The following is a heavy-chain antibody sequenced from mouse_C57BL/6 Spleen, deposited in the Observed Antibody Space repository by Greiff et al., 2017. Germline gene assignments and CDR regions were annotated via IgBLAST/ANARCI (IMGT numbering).Heavy chain of an antibody. V-gene: IGHV1-72*01. Sequence: VKQRPGRGLEWIGRIDPNSGGTKYNEKFKSKATLTVDKPSSTAYMQLSSLTSEDSAVYYCARSGLYSVYAMDYWGQGTSVTVSS. D-gene: IGHD3-1*01. CDR2: IDPNSGGT. J-gene: IGHJ4*01. CDR3: ARSGLYSVYAMDY.